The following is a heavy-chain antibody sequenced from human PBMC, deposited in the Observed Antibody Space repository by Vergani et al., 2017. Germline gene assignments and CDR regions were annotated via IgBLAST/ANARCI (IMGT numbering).Heavy chain of an antibody. CDR2: ISSSGSTI. CDR1: GFTFSSYE. J-gene: IGHJ4*02. Sequence: EVQLVESGGGLVQPGGSLRLSCAASGFTFSSYEMNWVRQAPGKGLEWVSYISSSGSTIYYADSVKGRFTISRDNAKNSLYLQMNSLRAEDTAVYYCASSPPYYYDSSGYPLPYYFDCGGQGRLVTVSS. D-gene: IGHD3-22*01. V-gene: IGHV3-48*03. CDR3: ASSPPYYYDSSGYPLPYYFDC.